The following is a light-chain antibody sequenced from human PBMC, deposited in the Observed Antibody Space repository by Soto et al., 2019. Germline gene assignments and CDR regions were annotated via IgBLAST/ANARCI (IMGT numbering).Light chain of an antibody. V-gene: IGKV3-20*01. J-gene: IGKJ2*01. CDR3: QQYGTSYT. Sequence: EIELTQSPGTLSLSPGERATLSCRASQSVDRSQLAWYQQKAGQAPRLLIYGVSNRATDIPDRFSGSGSGTDLTLSISRLEPEDFAVYYCQQYGTSYTFGQGTKLEIK. CDR1: QSVDRSQ. CDR2: GVS.